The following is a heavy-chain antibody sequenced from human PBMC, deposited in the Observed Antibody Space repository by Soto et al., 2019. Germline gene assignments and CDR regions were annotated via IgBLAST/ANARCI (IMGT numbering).Heavy chain of an antibody. CDR2: TYYKSKWNN. Sequence: HSQTLSLTCVISGDSVSSNSAGWNWIRQSPSRGLEWLGRTYYKSKWNNDYALSVKSRITINPDTSKNQFSLHLCSVTPEDTAVYYCTGITWFRGMDVWGQGTPVTVSS. D-gene: IGHD3-10*01. CDR3: TGITWFRGMDV. V-gene: IGHV6-1*01. CDR1: GDSVSSNSAG. J-gene: IGHJ6*02.